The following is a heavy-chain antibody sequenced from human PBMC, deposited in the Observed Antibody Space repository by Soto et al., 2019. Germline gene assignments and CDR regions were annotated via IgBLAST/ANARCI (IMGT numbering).Heavy chain of an antibody. CDR2: INSDGSST. V-gene: IGHV3-74*01. CDR3: ALLPGWNWNLMAMGNWFDP. Sequence: GGSLRLSCAASGFTFSSYWMHWVRQAPGKGLVWVSRINSDGSSTSYADSVKGRFTISRDNAKNTLYLQMNSLRAEDTAVYYCALLPGWNWNLMAMGNWFDPWGQGTLVTVSS. J-gene: IGHJ5*02. CDR1: GFTFSSYW. D-gene: IGHD1-7*01.